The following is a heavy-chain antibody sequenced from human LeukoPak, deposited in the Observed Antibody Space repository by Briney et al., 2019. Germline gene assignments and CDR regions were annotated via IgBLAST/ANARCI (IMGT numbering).Heavy chain of an antibody. CDR2: IKQDGSEK. D-gene: IGHD1-26*01. Sequence: GGSLRLSCTASGLTLSNYWMIWVRQAPGKGLQWVAKIKQDGSEKYYVDSVKGRFPISRDNAEDSLYLQIKSLRVEDLVVYYCAASSSGNRYFWGEGTLVTVSS. J-gene: IGHJ4*02. CDR3: AASSSGNRYF. V-gene: IGHV3-7*03. CDR1: GLTLSNYW.